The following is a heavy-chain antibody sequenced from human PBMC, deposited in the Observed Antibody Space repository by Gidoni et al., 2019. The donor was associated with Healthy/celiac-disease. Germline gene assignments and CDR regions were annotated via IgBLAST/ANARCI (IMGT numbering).Heavy chain of an antibody. Sequence: EVQLVESGGGLVKPGGSLRLSCAAPGFPFSSYSMNWVRQAPGKGLEWVSSISSSSSYIYYADSVKGRFTIARDNAKNSLYLQMNSLRAEDTAVYYCARDHTPTVTLDYWGQVTLVTVSS. J-gene: IGHJ4*02. D-gene: IGHD4-4*01. CDR2: ISSSSSYI. CDR3: ARDHTPTVTLDY. CDR1: GFPFSSYS. V-gene: IGHV3-21*01.